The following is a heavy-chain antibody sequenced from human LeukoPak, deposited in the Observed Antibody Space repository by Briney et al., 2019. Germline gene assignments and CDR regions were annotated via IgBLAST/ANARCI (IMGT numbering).Heavy chain of an antibody. CDR2: FDPEDGET. CDR3: ARGPFDSGYDWVNPLDWYFDL. J-gene: IGHJ2*01. D-gene: IGHD5-12*01. V-gene: IGHV1-24*01. CDR1: GYTFTGYY. Sequence: GASVKVSCKASGYTFTGYYMHWVRQAPGQGLEWMGGFDPEDGETIYAQKFQGRVTMTEGTSTDTAYMELSSLRSEDTAVYYCARGPFDSGYDWVNPLDWYFDLWGRGTLVTVSP.